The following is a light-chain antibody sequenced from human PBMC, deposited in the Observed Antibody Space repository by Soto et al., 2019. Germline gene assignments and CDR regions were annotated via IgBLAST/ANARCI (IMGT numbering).Light chain of an antibody. CDR3: QQYDNFPYT. CDR2: DAS. CDR1: QDISSY. Sequence: DIQMTQSPSSLSASVGDRVTITCQASQDISSYLNWYQQKPGKAPNVLIYDASNLETGVPSRFSGSGSGTDFTFTISSLQPEDIATYYCQQYDNFPYTFGQGTKLEIK. V-gene: IGKV1-33*01. J-gene: IGKJ2*01.